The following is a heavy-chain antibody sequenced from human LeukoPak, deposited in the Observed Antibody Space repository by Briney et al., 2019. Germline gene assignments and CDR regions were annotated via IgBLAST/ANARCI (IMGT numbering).Heavy chain of an antibody. CDR1: GGSISSYY. CDR2: IYYSGST. D-gene: IGHD6-13*01. V-gene: IGHV4-59*01. CDR3: ARVAAAGYFDY. Sequence: SETLSLTCTVSGGSISSYYCSWIRQPPGKGLEWIGYIYYSGSTNYNPSLKSRVNISVDTSKNQFSLKLSSVTAAATAVYYCARVAAAGYFDYWGQGTLVTVSS. J-gene: IGHJ4*02.